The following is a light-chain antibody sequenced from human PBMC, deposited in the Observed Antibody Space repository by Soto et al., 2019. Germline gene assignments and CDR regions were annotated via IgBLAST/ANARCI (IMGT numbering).Light chain of an antibody. J-gene: IGLJ2*01. CDR1: SSNIGAGYD. CDR3: QSYDSSLSGYVV. Sequence: QSVLTQPPSVSGAPGQRVTISCTGSSSNIGAGYDVHWYQQLPGTAPKLLIYGNSNRPSGVPDRFSGSKSGTSASLAITRLQAEDEADYSCQSYDSSLSGYVVFGGGTKLTVL. V-gene: IGLV1-40*01. CDR2: GNS.